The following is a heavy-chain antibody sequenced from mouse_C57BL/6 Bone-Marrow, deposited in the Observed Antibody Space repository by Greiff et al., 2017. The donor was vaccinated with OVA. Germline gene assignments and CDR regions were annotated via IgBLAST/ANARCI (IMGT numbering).Heavy chain of an antibody. CDR2: ISSGGDYI. V-gene: IGHV5-9-1*02. D-gene: IGHD2-3*01. Sequence: EVQLVESGEGLVKPGGSLKLSCAASGFTFSSYAMSWVRQTPEKRLEWVAYISSGGDYIYYADTVKGRFTISRDNARNTLYLQMSSLKSEDTAMYYGTRDGGSYGYFDVWGTGTTVTVSS. CDR1: GFTFSSYA. J-gene: IGHJ1*03. CDR3: TRDGGSYGYFDV.